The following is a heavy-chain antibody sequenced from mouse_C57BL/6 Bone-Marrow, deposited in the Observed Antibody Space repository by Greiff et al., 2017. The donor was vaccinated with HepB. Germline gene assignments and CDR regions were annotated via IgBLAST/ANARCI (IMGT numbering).Heavy chain of an antibody. V-gene: IGHV1-47*01. CDR1: GYTFTTYP. D-gene: IGHD1-1*01. Sequence: VKLQESGAELVKPGASVKMSCKASGYTFTTYPIEWMKQNHGKSLEWIGNFHPYNDDTKYNEKFKGKATLTVEKSSSTVYLELSRLTSDDSAVYYCARGVYYYGRGFDYWGQGTTLTVSS. J-gene: IGHJ2*01. CDR3: ARGVYYYGRGFDY. CDR2: FHPYNDDT.